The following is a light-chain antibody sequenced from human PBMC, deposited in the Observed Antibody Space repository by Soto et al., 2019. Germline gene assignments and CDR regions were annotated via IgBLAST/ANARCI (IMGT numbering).Light chain of an antibody. Sequence: EIVLTQSPGTLSLSPGERATLSCRASQSVSTNYLAWYQQKPGQSPRLLIYGATRRATGIPDRFSGSGSGTDFILTISRLGPEDFALYFCQQYGSSPYTFAQGTKLDIK. J-gene: IGKJ2*01. CDR1: QSVSTNY. CDR3: QQYGSSPYT. V-gene: IGKV3-20*01. CDR2: GAT.